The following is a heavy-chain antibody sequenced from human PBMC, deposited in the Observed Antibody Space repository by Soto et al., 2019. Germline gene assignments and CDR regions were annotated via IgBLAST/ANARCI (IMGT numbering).Heavy chain of an antibody. V-gene: IGHV4-34*01. D-gene: IGHD2-21*02. J-gene: IGHJ6*02. CDR1: GGSFSAYY. Sequence: SETLSLTCAVYGGSFSAYYWCWIRQPQGPGQEWIGEINQIGSTNYNPTIKSRVTISVDTSMNLYSLKLSSVTAANTAVYYCAGGPCEAVTDTICYYCGMDVWGQGPTVTVSS. CDR3: AGGPCEAVTDTICYYCGMDV. CDR2: INQIGST.